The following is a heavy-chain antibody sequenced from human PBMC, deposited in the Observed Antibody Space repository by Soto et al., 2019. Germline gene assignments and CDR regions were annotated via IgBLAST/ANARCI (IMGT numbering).Heavy chain of an antibody. CDR1: GYTFTNYG. D-gene: IGHD3-10*01. V-gene: IGHV1-18*01. CDR3: AREGRITMVRGVDFDY. Sequence: ASVKVSCKASGYTFTNYGITWVRQAPGQGLEWMGGIGAYNGDTHYTEKLQGRVTMTTDTSTSTAYMELRSLRSDDTAVYYCAREGRITMVRGVDFDYWGQGTLVTVSS. CDR2: IGAYNGDT. J-gene: IGHJ4*02.